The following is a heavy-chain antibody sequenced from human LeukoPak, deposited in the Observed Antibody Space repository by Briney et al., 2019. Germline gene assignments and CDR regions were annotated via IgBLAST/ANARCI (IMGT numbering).Heavy chain of an antibody. CDR3: ARGPPDYYDSSGYPLDY. D-gene: IGHD3-22*01. J-gene: IGHJ4*02. CDR2: IYYSGST. CDR1: GGSISSSSYY. V-gene: IGHV4-39*07. Sequence: PSETLSLTCTVSGGSISSSSYYWGWIRQPPGKGLEWIGSIYYSGSTNYNPSLKSRVTISVDTSKNQFSLKLSSVTAADTAVYYCARGPPDYYDSSGYPLDYWGQGTLVTVSS.